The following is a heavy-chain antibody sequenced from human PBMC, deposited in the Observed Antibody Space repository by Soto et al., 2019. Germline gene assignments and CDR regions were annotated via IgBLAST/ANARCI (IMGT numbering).Heavy chain of an antibody. Sequence: ASVKVSCKASGGTFSSYDIRWVRQAPGQGLEWMGGIIPIFGTANYAQKFQGRVTITADESTSTAYMELSSLRSEDTAVYYCARSMSHIVVVTASAFDIWGQGTMVTVSS. V-gene: IGHV1-69*13. J-gene: IGHJ3*02. CDR3: ARSMSHIVVVTASAFDI. CDR2: IIPIFGTA. D-gene: IGHD2-21*02. CDR1: GGTFSSYD.